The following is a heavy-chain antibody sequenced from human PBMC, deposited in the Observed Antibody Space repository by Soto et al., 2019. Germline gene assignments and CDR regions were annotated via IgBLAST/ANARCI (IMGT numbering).Heavy chain of an antibody. D-gene: IGHD3-10*01. CDR3: AKDSLVRGINCMDV. CDR2: IGGSGDST. V-gene: IGHV3-23*01. J-gene: IGHJ6*03. CDR1: GFTFSSYA. Sequence: EVQLLESGGGLVQPGESLTLSCAASGFTFSSYAMSWVRQAPGKGLEWVSGIGGSGDSTYYADSVKGRFTMSRDNSKHTLYLQMNSPRAEDTAVYYCAKDSLVRGINCMDVWGKGTTVTVSS.